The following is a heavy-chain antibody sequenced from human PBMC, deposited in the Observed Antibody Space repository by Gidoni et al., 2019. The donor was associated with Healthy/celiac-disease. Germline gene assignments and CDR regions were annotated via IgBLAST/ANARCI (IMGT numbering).Heavy chain of an antibody. CDR2: IKSKTDGGTT. CDR3: TPVGSEADYGDYKTYYYYGMDV. V-gene: IGHV3-15*07. D-gene: IGHD4-17*01. J-gene: IGHJ6*02. Sequence: EWVGRIKSKTDGGTTDYAAPVKGRFTISRDDSKNTLYLQMNSLKTEDTAVYYCTPVGSEADYGDYKTYYYYGMDVWGQGTTVTVSS.